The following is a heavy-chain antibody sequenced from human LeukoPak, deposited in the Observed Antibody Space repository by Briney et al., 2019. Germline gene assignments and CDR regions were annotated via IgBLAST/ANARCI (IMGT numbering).Heavy chain of an antibody. CDR2: IYYSGGT. D-gene: IGHD2-15*01. Sequence: SETLSLTCTASGGSISSYYWSWIRQPPGKGLEWIGYIYYSGGTNYNPSLKSRVTISVDTSKNQFFLKLSSVTAADTAVYYCARGRGCSGGSCYSNWFDPWGQGTLVAVSS. V-gene: IGHV4-59*01. CDR3: ARGRGCSGGSCYSNWFDP. J-gene: IGHJ5*02. CDR1: GGSISSYY.